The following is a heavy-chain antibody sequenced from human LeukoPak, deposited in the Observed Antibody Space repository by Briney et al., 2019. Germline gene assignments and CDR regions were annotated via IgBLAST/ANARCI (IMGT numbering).Heavy chain of an antibody. D-gene: IGHD6-19*01. Sequence: GGSLRLSCAASGFTLSDYYMNWIRQAPGKGLEWVSYISSSGSTIYYADSVKGRFTISRDNAKNSLYLQMNSLRAEDTAVYYCARVQAVAGTLGIDYWGQGTLVTVSS. CDR3: ARVQAVAGTLGIDY. CDR2: ISSSGSTI. CDR1: GFTLSDYY. V-gene: IGHV3-11*01. J-gene: IGHJ4*02.